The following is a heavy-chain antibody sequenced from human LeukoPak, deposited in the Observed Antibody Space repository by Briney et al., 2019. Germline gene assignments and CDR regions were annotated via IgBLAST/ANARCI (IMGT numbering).Heavy chain of an antibody. CDR1: GYTFTGYY. Sequence: ASVNVSCKASGYTFTGYYMHWVRQAPGQGLEWMGWINPNSGGTNYAQKFQGRVTMTRDTSISTAYMELSRLRSDDTAVYYCARGWTIAARGYFQHWGQGTLVTVSS. J-gene: IGHJ1*01. V-gene: IGHV1-2*02. D-gene: IGHD6-6*01. CDR3: ARGWTIAARGYFQH. CDR2: INPNSGGT.